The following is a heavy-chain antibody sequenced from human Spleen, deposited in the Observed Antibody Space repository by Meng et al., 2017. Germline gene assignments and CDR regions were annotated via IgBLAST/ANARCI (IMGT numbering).Heavy chain of an antibody. CDR3: AREWYISGRYYFDY. CDR1: GGSISSGDYY. V-gene: IGHV4-30-4*01. J-gene: IGHJ4*02. CDR2: IYHSGCT. Sequence: QVQLQESGPGLVKPSQTLSLTCTVSGGSISSGDYYWSWIRQPPGKGLEWIGYIYHSGCTYYNPSLKSRVTISVDKSKNQFSLNLTSVTAADTAVYYCAREWYISGRYYFDYWGQGTLVTVSS. D-gene: IGHD6-19*01.